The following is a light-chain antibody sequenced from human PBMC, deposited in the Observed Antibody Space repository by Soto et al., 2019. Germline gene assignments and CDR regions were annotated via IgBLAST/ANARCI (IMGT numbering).Light chain of an antibody. CDR3: CSSAGSSAV. J-gene: IGLJ7*01. CDR1: SSDVGGYNY. V-gene: IGLV2-11*01. CDR2: DVS. Sequence: QSVLTQPRSVSGSPGQSVTISCTGTSSDVGGYNYVSWYQQHPGKAPKLMIYDVSKRPSGVPDRFSGSKSGNTASLTISGLQAEDEADYYCCSSAGSSAVFGGGTQRTVL.